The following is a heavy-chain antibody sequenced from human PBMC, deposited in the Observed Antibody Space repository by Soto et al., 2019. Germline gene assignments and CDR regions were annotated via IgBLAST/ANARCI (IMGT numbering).Heavy chain of an antibody. V-gene: IGHV3-30*18. CDR2: ISYDGSNK. D-gene: IGHD2-15*01. CDR1: GFTFSSYG. Sequence: QVQLVESGGGVVQPGRSLRLSCAASGFTFSSYGMHWVRQAPGKGLEWVAVISYDGSNKYYADSVKDRFTISRDNSKNTQYLQMNSLRAEDTAVYYCAKDLNNCSVGSGYFSLYYYYYYGMDVWGQGTTVTVSS. CDR3: AKDLNNCSVGSGYFSLYYYYYYGMDV. J-gene: IGHJ6*02.